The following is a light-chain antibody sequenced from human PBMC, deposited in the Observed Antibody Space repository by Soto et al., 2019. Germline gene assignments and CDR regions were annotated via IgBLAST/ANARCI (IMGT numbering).Light chain of an antibody. J-gene: IGLJ1*01. CDR1: SSDIGAGSE. Sequence: QSVLTQPPSLSGAPGQRVTISCTGSSSDIGAGSEVHWYQQLPGTAPKLLIFGSTNRPSGVPDRFSGSKSATSASLAITGLQAEDEADYYCQSYANSLSAYVFGTGTKVTVL. CDR2: GST. V-gene: IGLV1-40*01. CDR3: QSYANSLSAYV.